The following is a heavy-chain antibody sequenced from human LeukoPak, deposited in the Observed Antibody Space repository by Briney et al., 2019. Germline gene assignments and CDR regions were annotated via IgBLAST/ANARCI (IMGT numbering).Heavy chain of an antibody. CDR1: GGSISSSGYY. Sequence: PSETLSLTCTVSGGSISSSGYYWGWIRQPPGKGLEWIGNMYYSGSTYYNPSLKSRVAISVDTSKNQFPLKLSSVTAADTAVYYCARTAYGSGSYYVKIFDYWGQGTLVTVSS. J-gene: IGHJ4*02. V-gene: IGHV4-39*06. CDR2: MYYSGST. CDR3: ARTAYGSGSYYVKIFDY. D-gene: IGHD3-10*01.